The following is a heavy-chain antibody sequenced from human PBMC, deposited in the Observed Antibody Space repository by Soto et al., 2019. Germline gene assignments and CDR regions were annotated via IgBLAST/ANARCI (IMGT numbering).Heavy chain of an antibody. D-gene: IGHD1-7*01. CDR1: GFTFSSYD. Sequence: EVQLAESGGGMVQPGGSLRLSCVASGFTFSSYDMHWVRQAAGKGLEYVSSISSNGGTTYYGNSVKGRFTISRDNSKNTLYLQMGSLRAGDMAVYYCVRRVSGNYDYWGQGTLVTVSS. V-gene: IGHV3-64*01. CDR3: VRRVSGNYDY. J-gene: IGHJ4*02. CDR2: ISSNGGTT.